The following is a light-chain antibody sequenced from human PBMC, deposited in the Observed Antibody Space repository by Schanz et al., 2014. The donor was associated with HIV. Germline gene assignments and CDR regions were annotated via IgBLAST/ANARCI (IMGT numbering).Light chain of an antibody. CDR1: QYISRW. V-gene: IGKV1-5*03. J-gene: IGKJ2*01. Sequence: DIQMTQSPSTLSASVGDGVTITCRASQYISRWLAWYQQKPGQAPHLLIYQASTLQTGVSSRFSGSGSGTEFTLTISGLLPDEFATYFCQQFHTYPYTFGQGTKLEIK. CDR2: QAS. CDR3: QQFHTYPYT.